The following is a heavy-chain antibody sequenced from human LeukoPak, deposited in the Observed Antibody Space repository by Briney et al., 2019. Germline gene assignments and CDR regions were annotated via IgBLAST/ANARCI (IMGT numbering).Heavy chain of an antibody. V-gene: IGHV3-23*01. CDR2: IGSSGGNI. Sequence: GGSLRLSCTASGFTFRNYAMTWVRQAPGKGLEWVSSIGSSGGNIFYGDSVKGRFTISRDNSKNTMYLQMNNLREEDTAVYYCTRDPILGAPDYFDYWGQGTLVTVSS. CDR3: TRDPILGAPDYFDY. CDR1: GFTFRNYA. J-gene: IGHJ4*02. D-gene: IGHD1-26*01.